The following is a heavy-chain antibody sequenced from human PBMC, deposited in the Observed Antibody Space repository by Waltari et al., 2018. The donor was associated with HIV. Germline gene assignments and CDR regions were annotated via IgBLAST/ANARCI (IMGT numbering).Heavy chain of an antibody. CDR1: GFTSSSYS. CDR3: ARQDSSGGNYYYGMDV. D-gene: IGHD3-22*01. V-gene: IGHV3-21*01. CDR2: ISSSSIYI. Sequence: EVQLVESGGGLVKPGGSLSLSCAASGFTSSSYSMNWVRQAPGKGLEWVSSISSSSIYISYADSVKGRFTISRDNAKNSLYLQMNSLRAEDTAVYYCARQDSSGGNYYYGMDVWGQGTTVTVSS. J-gene: IGHJ6*02.